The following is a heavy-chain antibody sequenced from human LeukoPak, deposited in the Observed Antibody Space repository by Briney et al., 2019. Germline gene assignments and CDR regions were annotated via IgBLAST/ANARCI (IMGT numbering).Heavy chain of an antibody. J-gene: IGHJ4*02. Sequence: ASVKVSCKASGYFFSSYDINWVRQAPGQGLEWMGGIIPIFGTANYAQKFQGRVTITADESTSTAYMELSSLRSEDTAVYYCARDTVVDNDFWSGWGQGTLVTVSS. CDR1: GYFFSSYD. CDR3: ARDTVVDNDFWSG. V-gene: IGHV1-69*13. CDR2: IIPIFGTA. D-gene: IGHD3-3*01.